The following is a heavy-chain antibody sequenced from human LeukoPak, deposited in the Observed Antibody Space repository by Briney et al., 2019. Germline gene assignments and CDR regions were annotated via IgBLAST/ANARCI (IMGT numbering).Heavy chain of an antibody. V-gene: IGHV3-30*18. CDR3: AKEGRYLNWFDP. Sequence: PGGSLRLSCAASGFTFSTYGMHWVRQAPGKGLEWVAVISYDGNTKYYADSVKARFTVSRDNSKNMLYLEMNNLRAEDTAMYYCAKEGRYLNWFDPWGQGTLVTVSS. D-gene: IGHD3-9*01. CDR2: ISYDGNTK. J-gene: IGHJ5*02. CDR1: GFTFSTYG.